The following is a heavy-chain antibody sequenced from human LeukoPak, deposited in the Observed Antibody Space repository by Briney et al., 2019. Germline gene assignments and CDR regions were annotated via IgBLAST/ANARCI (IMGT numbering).Heavy chain of an antibody. V-gene: IGHV3-53*01. J-gene: IGHJ4*02. D-gene: IGHD6-19*01. CDR2: IDSGGST. Sequence: GGSLRLSCAASGFTVNSNYMSWARQAPGKGLEGVSVIDSGGSTYYADSVKGRFTISRDNSKNTLYLQTNSPRAADTAVYYCARWDRWYSSGWYGYYDYWGQGTLVTVSS. CDR1: GFTVNSNY. CDR3: ARWDRWYSSGWYGYYDY.